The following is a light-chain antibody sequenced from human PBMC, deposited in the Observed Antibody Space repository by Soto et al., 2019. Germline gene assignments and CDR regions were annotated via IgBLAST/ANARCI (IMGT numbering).Light chain of an antibody. V-gene: IGKV3-15*01. Sequence: EIMMTQSPATVSVSPGERATLSCRASQSIRTNVAWYQQKPGQALRLLIYDASTRATGLSSRFSGSGSGTEFTLTISSLPSEDVAIYYCQQYNYWPPLTFGGGTRLEI. J-gene: IGKJ4*01. CDR2: DAS. CDR3: QQYNYWPPLT. CDR1: QSIRTN.